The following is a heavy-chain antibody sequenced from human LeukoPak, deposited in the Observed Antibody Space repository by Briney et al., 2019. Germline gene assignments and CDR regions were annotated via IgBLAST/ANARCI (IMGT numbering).Heavy chain of an antibody. Sequence: PGGSLRLSCAASGFTFSSYSMNWVRQAPGKGLEWVSSISSSSSYIYYADSVKGRFTISRDNAKNSLYLQMNSLRAEDTAVYYCARVDPNYYDSSGSVYWGQGTLVTVSS. CDR2: ISSSSSYI. CDR1: GFTFSSYS. V-gene: IGHV3-21*04. CDR3: ARVDPNYYDSSGSVY. D-gene: IGHD3-22*01. J-gene: IGHJ4*02.